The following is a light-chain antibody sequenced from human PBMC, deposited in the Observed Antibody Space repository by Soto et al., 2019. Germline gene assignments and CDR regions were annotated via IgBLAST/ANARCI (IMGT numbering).Light chain of an antibody. CDR1: QSISSW. V-gene: IGKV1-5*03. CDR2: KAS. Sequence: DIQMTQSPSTLSASVGDRVTITCRASQSISSWLAWYQQKPGKAPKLLIYKASSLESGVPSRFSGSGSGTEFTLTISSLQPEDFATYFCLQHDSYPWTFGQGTKVDIK. J-gene: IGKJ1*01. CDR3: LQHDSYPWT.